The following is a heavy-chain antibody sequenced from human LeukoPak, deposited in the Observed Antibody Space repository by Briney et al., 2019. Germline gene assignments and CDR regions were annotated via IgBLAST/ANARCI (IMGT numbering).Heavy chain of an antibody. CDR3: ARDSGSYYEDAFDI. D-gene: IGHD1-26*01. Sequence: PGGSLRLSCAASGFTFSSYSMNWVRQAPGMGLEWVSSISSSSSYIYYADSVKGRFTISRDNAKNSLYLQMNSLRAEDTAVYYCARDSGSYYEDAFDIWGQGTMVTVSS. V-gene: IGHV3-21*01. J-gene: IGHJ3*02. CDR2: ISSSSSYI. CDR1: GFTFSSYS.